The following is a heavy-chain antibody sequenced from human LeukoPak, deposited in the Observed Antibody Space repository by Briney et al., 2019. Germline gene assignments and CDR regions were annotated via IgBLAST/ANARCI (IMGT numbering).Heavy chain of an antibody. V-gene: IGHV3-11*04. CDR3: ARDLSLYCSGGSCYSLNY. D-gene: IGHD2-15*01. CDR1: GFTFSDYY. J-gene: IGHJ4*02. CDR2: ISSSAKTI. Sequence: PGGSLRLSCAASGFTFSDYYMSWIRQAPGKGLEWVSYISSSAKTIYYADSVKGRFTISRDNAKNSLYLQMNSLRAEDTAVYYCARDLSLYCSGGSCYSLNYWGQGTLVTVSS.